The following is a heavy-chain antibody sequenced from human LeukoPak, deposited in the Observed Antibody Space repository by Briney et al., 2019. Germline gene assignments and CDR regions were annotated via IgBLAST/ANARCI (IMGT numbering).Heavy chain of an antibody. D-gene: IGHD6-13*01. CDR1: GYTFTSYY. J-gene: IGHJ4*02. V-gene: IGHV1-46*01. CDR3: ARGGTGHGYSSTRYYFDY. CDR2: INPSGGST. Sequence: ASVKVSCKASGYTFTSYYIHWVRQAPGQGLEWMGLINPSGGSTNYAQKFQGRVTITADESTSTAYMELSSLRSEDTAVYYCARGGTGHGYSSTRYYFDYWGQGTLVTVSS.